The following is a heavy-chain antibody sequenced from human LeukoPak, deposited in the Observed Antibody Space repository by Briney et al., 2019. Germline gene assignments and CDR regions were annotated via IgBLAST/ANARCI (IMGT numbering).Heavy chain of an antibody. CDR3: ARDGGRGDGYTRSDY. D-gene: IGHD5-24*01. Sequence: GGSLRLSCAASGFTFSSNYMSWVRQAPGKGLEWVSVIYSGGSTYYADSVKGRFTISRDNSKNTPYLQMNSLRAEDTAVYYCARDGGRGDGYTRSDYWGQGTLVTVSS. CDR1: GFTFSSNY. CDR2: IYSGGST. V-gene: IGHV3-53*01. J-gene: IGHJ4*02.